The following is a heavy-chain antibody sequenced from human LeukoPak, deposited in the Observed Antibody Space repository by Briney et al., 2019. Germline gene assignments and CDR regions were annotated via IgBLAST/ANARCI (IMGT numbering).Heavy chain of an antibody. Sequence: PGGSLRISCAASGFTVGNNYMSWVCQAPGKGLEWVSVIYSDGSTYYADSVKARFTISRDNSKNTLYLQMNSLRADDTAVYYCARDPGGGPTHGYWGQGTLVTVSS. CDR2: IYSDGST. CDR3: ARDPGGGPTHGY. V-gene: IGHV3-66*02. D-gene: IGHD1-26*01. J-gene: IGHJ4*02. CDR1: GFTVGNNY.